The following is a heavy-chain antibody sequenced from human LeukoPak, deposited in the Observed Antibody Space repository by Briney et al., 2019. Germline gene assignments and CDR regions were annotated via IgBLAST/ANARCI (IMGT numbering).Heavy chain of an antibody. D-gene: IGHD6-13*01. CDR3: VVVVEAADSDGFDV. CDR2: INADGSTR. J-gene: IGHJ3*01. Sequence: GGSLRLSCAASGVTFGNSCVHWVRQPPGKGLVWVSLINADGSTRAYADSVKGRFTISRDNAKNTLSLQMNSLTIEDTAVYYCVVVVEAADSDGFDVWGQGTMITVSS. V-gene: IGHV3-74*01. CDR1: GVTFGNSC.